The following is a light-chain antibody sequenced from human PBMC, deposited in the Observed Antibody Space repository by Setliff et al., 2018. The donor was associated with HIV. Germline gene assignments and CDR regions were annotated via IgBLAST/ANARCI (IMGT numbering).Light chain of an antibody. CDR3: QVWDSSSDHPGV. Sequence: YELTQPPSVSVAPGKAARITCGGNNIGSKSVHWYQQKPGRAPVLVVHDDSDRPSGIPERFSGSNSGNTATLTISRVEAGDEADYYCQVWDSSSDHPGVFGTGTKVTVL. CDR1: NIGSKS. V-gene: IGLV3-21*03. J-gene: IGLJ1*01. CDR2: DDS.